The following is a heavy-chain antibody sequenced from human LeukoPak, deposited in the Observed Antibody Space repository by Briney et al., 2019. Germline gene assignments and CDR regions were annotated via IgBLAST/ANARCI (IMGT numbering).Heavy chain of an antibody. CDR1: GFMFSSNW. D-gene: IGHD1-20*01. Sequence: GGSLRLSCAASGFMFSSNWMSWVRLAPGKGLEWVGRIKSKADGETIDYAAPVKGRFTFSRDDSKNMLYLQMNSLKSEDTAVYYCSTLTSRGLSDSWGQGTLVTVSS. CDR2: IKSKADGETI. J-gene: IGHJ4*02. V-gene: IGHV3-15*01. CDR3: STLTSRGLSDS.